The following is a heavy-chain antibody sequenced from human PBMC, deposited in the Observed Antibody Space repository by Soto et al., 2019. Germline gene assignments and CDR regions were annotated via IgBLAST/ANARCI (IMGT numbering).Heavy chain of an antibody. CDR1: GFTFSSYS. CDR3: ARDLSQLLWFGESPGHDAFDI. CDR2: ISSSSSYI. J-gene: IGHJ3*02. Sequence: GGSLRLSCAASGFTFSSYSMNWVRQAPGRGLEWVSSISSSSSYIYYADSVKGRFTISRDNAKNSLYLQMNSLRAEDTAVYYCARDLSQLLWFGESPGHDAFDIWGQGIMVTVSS. V-gene: IGHV3-21*01. D-gene: IGHD3-10*01.